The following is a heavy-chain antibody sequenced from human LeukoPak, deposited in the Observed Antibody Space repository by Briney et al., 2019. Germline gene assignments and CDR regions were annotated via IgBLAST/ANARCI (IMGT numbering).Heavy chain of an antibody. J-gene: IGHJ4*02. CDR1: GGSMNAYY. Sequence: PSETLSLTCTVSGGSMNAYYWTWFRQPPGKGLEWIGYIYYSGSTNYNPSLKSRLTISVDTSNNQFSLKLSSVTAADTAAYYCATIAGSSSFWGQGTLVTVSS. CDR2: IYYSGST. D-gene: IGHD6-6*01. V-gene: IGHV4-59*08. CDR3: ATIAGSSSF.